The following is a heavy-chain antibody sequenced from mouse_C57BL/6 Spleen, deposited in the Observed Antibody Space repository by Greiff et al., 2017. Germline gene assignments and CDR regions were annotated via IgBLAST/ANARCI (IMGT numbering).Heavy chain of an antibody. Sequence: EVQVVESGGGLVKPGGSLKLSCAASGFTFSDYGMHWVRQAPEKGLEWVAYISSGSSTIYYADTVKGRFTISRDNAKNTLFLQMTSLRSEDTAMYYCARCGDYYGSSLAYWGQGTLVTVSA. J-gene: IGHJ3*01. D-gene: IGHD1-1*01. CDR1: GFTFSDYG. CDR2: ISSGSSTI. CDR3: ARCGDYYGSSLAY. V-gene: IGHV5-17*01.